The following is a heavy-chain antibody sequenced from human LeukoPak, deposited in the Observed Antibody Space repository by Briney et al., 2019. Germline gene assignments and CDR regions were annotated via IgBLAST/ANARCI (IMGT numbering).Heavy chain of an antibody. CDR1: GFTVSSNY. V-gene: IGHV3-53*04. J-gene: IGHJ3*02. D-gene: IGHD4-11*01. CDR3: ARDLQGAFDI. Sequence: PGGSLRLSCAASGFTVSSNYMSWVRQAPGKGLEWVSVIYSGGSTYYADSLKGRFTISRHNSKNTLYPQMNSLRPEDTAVYYCARDLQGAFDIWGQGTMVTVSS. CDR2: IYSGGST.